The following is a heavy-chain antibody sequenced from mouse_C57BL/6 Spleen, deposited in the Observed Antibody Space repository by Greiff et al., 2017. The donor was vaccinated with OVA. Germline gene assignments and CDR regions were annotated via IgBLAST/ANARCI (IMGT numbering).Heavy chain of an antibody. V-gene: IGHV1-39*01. Sequence: EVKLMESGPELVKPGASVKISCKASGYSFTDYNMNWVKQSNGKSLEWIGVINPNYGTTSYNQKFKGKATLTVDQSSSTAYMQLNSLTSEDSADYYSARYRYDYDEERRYYYAMDYWGQGTSVTVSS. J-gene: IGHJ4*01. CDR2: INPNYGTT. D-gene: IGHD2-4*01. CDR1: GYSFTDYN. CDR3: ARYRYDYDEERRYYYAMDY.